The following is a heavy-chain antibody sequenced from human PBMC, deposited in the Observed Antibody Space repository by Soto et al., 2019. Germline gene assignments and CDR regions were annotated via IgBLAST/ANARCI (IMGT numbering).Heavy chain of an antibody. CDR1: GGSISNGGYS. V-gene: IGHV4-30-2*01. CDR2: IYHSGST. D-gene: IGHD6-19*01. Sequence: QLQLQESGSGLVKPSQTLSLTCAVSGGSISNGGYSWSWIRQPPGKGLEWIGYIYHSGSTYYNPSLKSRVTISVDRSKNQFSLKLSSVTAADTAVYYCARIPLAVAGTYWYFDLWGRGTLVTVSS. J-gene: IGHJ2*01. CDR3: ARIPLAVAGTYWYFDL.